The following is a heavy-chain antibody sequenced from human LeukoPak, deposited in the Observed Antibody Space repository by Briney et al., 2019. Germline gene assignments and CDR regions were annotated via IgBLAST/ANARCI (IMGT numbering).Heavy chain of an antibody. D-gene: IGHD3-22*01. CDR3: ARVGYYYDSSGYYFDY. CDR1: GYTFTNYY. Sequence: ASVKVSCKASGYTFTNYYMHWVRQAPGQGLEWMGIISPSGGSTSYAQKFQGRVTMTRDMSTSTVYMELSSLRSEDTAVYYCARVGYYYDSSGYYFDYWGQGTLVTVSS. V-gene: IGHV1-46*01. J-gene: IGHJ4*02. CDR2: ISPSGGST.